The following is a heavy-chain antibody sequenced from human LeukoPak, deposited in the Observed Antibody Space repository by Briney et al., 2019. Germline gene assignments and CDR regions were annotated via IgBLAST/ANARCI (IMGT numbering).Heavy chain of an antibody. CDR1: GGSISSGDYY. CDR2: IYYSGST. J-gene: IGHJ4*02. Sequence: PSQTLSLTCTVSGGSISSGDYYWSWIRQHPGKGLEWIGYIYYSGSTYYNPSLKSRVTISVDTSKNQFSLKLSSVTAADTAVYYCARSSPYYGFDYWGQGTLVTVSS. CDR3: ARSSPYYGFDY. D-gene: IGHD3-10*01. V-gene: IGHV4-31*03.